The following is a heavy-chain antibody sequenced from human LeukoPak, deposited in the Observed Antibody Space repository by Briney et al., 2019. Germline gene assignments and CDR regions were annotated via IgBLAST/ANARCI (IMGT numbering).Heavy chain of an antibody. Sequence: GGSLRLSCAASGFTFDDYGMSWVRQAPGKGLEWVSGINWNGGSTGYADSVKGRFTISRDNAENSLYLQMNSLRAEDTALYYCARDRSFMIVVGDAFDIWGQGTMVTVSS. CDR1: GFTFDDYG. V-gene: IGHV3-20*04. CDR3: ARDRSFMIVVGDAFDI. D-gene: IGHD3-22*01. CDR2: INWNGGST. J-gene: IGHJ3*02.